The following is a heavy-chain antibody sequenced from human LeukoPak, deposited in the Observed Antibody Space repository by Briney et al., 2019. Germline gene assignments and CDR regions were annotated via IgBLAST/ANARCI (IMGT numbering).Heavy chain of an antibody. J-gene: IGHJ4*02. CDR1: GYTFTSYG. Sequence: ASVKVSCKASGYTFTSYGISWVRQAPGQGLEWMGWINPNSGGTNYAQKFQGRVTMTRDTSISTAYMELSSLRSDDSAVYYCAKAYASGIHFLDYWGQGTLVTVSS. V-gene: IGHV1-2*02. D-gene: IGHD3-10*01. CDR2: INPNSGGT. CDR3: AKAYASGIHFLDY.